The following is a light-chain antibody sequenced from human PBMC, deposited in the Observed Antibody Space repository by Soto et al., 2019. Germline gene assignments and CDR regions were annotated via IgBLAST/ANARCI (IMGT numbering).Light chain of an antibody. CDR3: QKYSSAPHT. CDR1: QGIGNS. V-gene: IGKV1-27*01. J-gene: IGKJ3*01. CDR2: SAS. Sequence: DIQMTQSPSSLSASVGDRVTIACRASQGIGNSLAWYQQKPGKVPKLLIYSASTLQSGVPSRFSGSGSGTDFTLTISSLQPEDVATYYCQKYSSAPHTFGPGTKVDIK.